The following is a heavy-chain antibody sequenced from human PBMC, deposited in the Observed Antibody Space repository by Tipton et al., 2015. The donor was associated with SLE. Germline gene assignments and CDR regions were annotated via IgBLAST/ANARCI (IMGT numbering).Heavy chain of an antibody. J-gene: IGHJ4*02. Sequence: TLSLTCTVSGGSISRSSYSWGWIRYPPGKGLERMGSIYYSESTYYNPSLKSQVTISIDPPKNQFSLNLTSVTAANTAVCYCARGGLVAPAAISSGVEFWGQGTLGPVSS. D-gene: IGHD2-2*02. CDR1: GGSISRSSYS. V-gene: IGHV4-39*07. CDR2: IYYSEST. CDR3: ARGGLVAPAAISSGVEF.